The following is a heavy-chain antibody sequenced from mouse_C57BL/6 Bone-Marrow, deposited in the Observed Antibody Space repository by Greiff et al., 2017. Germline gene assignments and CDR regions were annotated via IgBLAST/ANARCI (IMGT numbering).Heavy chain of an antibody. CDR3: TTGTVVADWYFDV. CDR1: GFNIKDDY. CDR2: IDPENGDT. J-gene: IGHJ1*03. V-gene: IGHV14-4*01. Sequence: EVKLQESGAELVRPGASVKLSCTASGFNIKDDYMHWVKQRPEQGLEWIGWIDPENGDTEYASKFQGKATITADTSSNTAYLQLGSLTSEDTAVYYCTTGTVVADWYFDVWGTGTTVTVSA. D-gene: IGHD1-1*01.